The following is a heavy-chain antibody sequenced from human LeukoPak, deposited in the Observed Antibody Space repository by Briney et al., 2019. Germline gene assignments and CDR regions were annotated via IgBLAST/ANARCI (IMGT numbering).Heavy chain of an antibody. CDR2: ISPDGRDK. V-gene: IGHV3-7*01. Sequence: AGGSLRLSCAASGFTFTTFWMTWVRQAPGKGLEWVANISPDGRDKYYVDSVKGRFTISRDNAKDSLFLQMNSLRVEDTAMYFCTRVGVGGYWGQGALVTVSS. CDR3: TRVGVGGY. CDR1: GFTFTTFW. J-gene: IGHJ4*02. D-gene: IGHD3-16*01.